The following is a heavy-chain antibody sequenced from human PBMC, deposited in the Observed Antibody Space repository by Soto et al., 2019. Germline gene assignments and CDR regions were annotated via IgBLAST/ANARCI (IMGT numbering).Heavy chain of an antibody. J-gene: IGHJ6*02. CDR1: GFTLSDHY. CDR2: IKSQSDGGTT. V-gene: IGHV3-15*01. D-gene: IGHD2-15*01. CDR3: TTVAGYCSGARCPV. Sequence: PGGSLRLSCAGSGFTLSDHYIDWVRQAPGKGLEWVGRIKSQSDGGTTDYAAPVKGRFTISRDDSKNTLYLQVNSLKTEDTAVYYCTTVAGYCSGARCPVWGQGTTVTVSS.